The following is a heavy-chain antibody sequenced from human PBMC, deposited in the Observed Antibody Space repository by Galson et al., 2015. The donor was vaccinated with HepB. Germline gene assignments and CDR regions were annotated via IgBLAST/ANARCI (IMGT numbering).Heavy chain of an antibody. D-gene: IGHD2-2*01. CDR1: GYTFTSYY. CDR3: ARAGENCSSTSCYNEGAFDI. CDR2: INPSGGST. J-gene: IGHJ3*02. V-gene: IGHV1-46*03. Sequence: SVKVSCKASGYTFTSYYMHWVRQAPGQGLEWMGIINPSGGSTSYAQKFQGRVTMTRDTSTSTVYMELSSLRSEDTAVYYCARAGENCSSTSCYNEGAFDIWGQGTMVTVSS.